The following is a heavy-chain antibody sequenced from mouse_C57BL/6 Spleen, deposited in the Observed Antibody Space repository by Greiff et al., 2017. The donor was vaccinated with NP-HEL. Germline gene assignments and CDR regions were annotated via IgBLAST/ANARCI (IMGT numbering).Heavy chain of an antibody. CDR2: IDPSDSYT. V-gene: IGHV1-50*01. J-gene: IGHJ3*01. Sequence: VQLQQPGAELVKPGASVKPSCKASGYTFTSYWMQWVKQRPGQGLEWIGEIDPSDSYTNYNQKFKGKATLTVDTSSSTAYMQLSSLTSEDSAVYYCASYYSNPWFAYWGQGTLVTVSA. CDR3: ASYYSNPWFAY. D-gene: IGHD2-5*01. CDR1: GYTFTSYW.